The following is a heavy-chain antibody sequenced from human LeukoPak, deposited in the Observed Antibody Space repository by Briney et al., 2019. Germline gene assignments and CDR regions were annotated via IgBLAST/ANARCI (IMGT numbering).Heavy chain of an antibody. J-gene: IGHJ4*02. Sequence: GGSLRLSCAAPGLSFGGYAMGWVRQAPGKGLEWVSSITYNGAATYYLDSVKARFTISRDNSRSTLYLQMDSLTAEDTALYYCARVVISFDGSSHIYYFASWGQGTLVAVSS. CDR2: ITYNGAAT. V-gene: IGHV3-23*01. CDR1: GLSFGGYA. CDR3: ARVVISFDGSSHIYYFAS. D-gene: IGHD3-9*01.